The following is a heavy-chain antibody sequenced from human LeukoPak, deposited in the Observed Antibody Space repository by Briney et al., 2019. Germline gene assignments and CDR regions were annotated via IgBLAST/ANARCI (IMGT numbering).Heavy chain of an antibody. CDR3: ALSAEKQLVYFDF. CDR2: ITPIFGTT. V-gene: IGHV1-69*05. D-gene: IGHD6-13*01. Sequence: GASVKVSCKASGGNFNSYAISWVRQAPGQGLEWMGRITPIFGTTNYAQKFQGRVTITTDESTSTAYMELYSLRSEDTAVYYCALSAEKQLVYFDFWGQGTLVTVSS. CDR1: GGNFNSYA. J-gene: IGHJ4*02.